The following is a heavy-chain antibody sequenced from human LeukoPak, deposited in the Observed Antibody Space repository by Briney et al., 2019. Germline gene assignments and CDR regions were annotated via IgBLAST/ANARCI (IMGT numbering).Heavy chain of an antibody. J-gene: IGHJ4*02. V-gene: IGHV4-59*01. CDR2: IFYTGTT. Sequence: SETPSLTCTVSGGSITSYYWNWIRQPPGKGLEWIGYIFYTGTTNYNPSLKSRITLSVDTSKNRFSLKLTSVAAADTAVYYCARRRDGYNFEFDYWGQGTLVTVSS. CDR1: GGSITSYY. CDR3: ARRRDGYNFEFDY. D-gene: IGHD5-24*01.